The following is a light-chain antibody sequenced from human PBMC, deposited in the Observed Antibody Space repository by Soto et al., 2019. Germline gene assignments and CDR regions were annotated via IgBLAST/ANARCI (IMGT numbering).Light chain of an antibody. V-gene: IGKV1-5*03. CDR3: QQYNSSSRT. J-gene: IGKJ1*01. CDR1: QSISSW. CDR2: KAS. Sequence: DIQMTQSPSTLSASVGDRVTITCRASQSISSWLAWYQQKPGKAPKLLIYKASSLESGVPSRFSGSGSGTEFTLNISSLQPDDIATYYCQQYNSSSRTFGQGTKVEIK.